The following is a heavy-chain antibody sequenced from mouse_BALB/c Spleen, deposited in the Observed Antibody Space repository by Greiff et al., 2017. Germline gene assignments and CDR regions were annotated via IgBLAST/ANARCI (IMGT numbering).Heavy chain of an antibody. CDR2: IWAGGST. CDR3: AREDYYGSSYEGGFAY. CDR1: GFSLTSYG. Sequence: QVQLKESGPGLVAPSQSLSITCSVSGFSLTSYGVHWVRQPPGKGLEWLGVIWAGGSTNYNSALMSRLSISKDNSKSQVFLKMNSLQTDDTAMYYCAREDYYGSSYEGGFAYWGQGTTLTVSS. D-gene: IGHD1-1*01. V-gene: IGHV2-9*02. J-gene: IGHJ2*01.